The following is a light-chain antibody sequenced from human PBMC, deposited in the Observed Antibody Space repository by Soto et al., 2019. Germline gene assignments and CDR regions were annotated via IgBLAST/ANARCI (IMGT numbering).Light chain of an antibody. Sequence: EVVLTQSPGTLSLSPGERATLSCRASQSVSSTYVAWYQHIPGQTPRLLIYGASNRATGIPDRFSGSGSGTDFTLTISTLETEDFAVYYCQQHGSSPWMFGQGTRVEIK. V-gene: IGKV3-20*01. CDR3: QQHGSSPWM. CDR2: GAS. J-gene: IGKJ1*01. CDR1: QSVSSTY.